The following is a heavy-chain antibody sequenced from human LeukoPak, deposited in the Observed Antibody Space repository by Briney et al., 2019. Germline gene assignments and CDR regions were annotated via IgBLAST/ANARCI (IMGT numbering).Heavy chain of an antibody. V-gene: IGHV4-39*01. CDR3: AKSNGYGLIDY. Sequence: SETLSLTCAVSGASISSSNYYWGWVRQSPGKGLEWIGNIYSSGSTYYNASLKSRVTMYIGTSKNQFSLKLSSVTAADTAMYYCAKSNGYGLIDYWGQGTLVTVSS. J-gene: IGHJ4*02. CDR2: IYSSGST. CDR1: GASISSSNYY. D-gene: IGHD5-12*01.